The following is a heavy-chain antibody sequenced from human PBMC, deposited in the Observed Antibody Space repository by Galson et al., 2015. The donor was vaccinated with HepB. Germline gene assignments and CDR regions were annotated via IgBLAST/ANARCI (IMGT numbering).Heavy chain of an antibody. CDR2: ISSSSSYI. Sequence: SLRLSCAASGFTFSSYSMNWVRQAPGKGLEWVSSISSSSSYIYYADSVKGRFTISRDNAKNSLYLQMNSLRAEDTAVYYCAKASSATPRVSPFDYWGQGALVTVSS. CDR1: GFTFSSYS. J-gene: IGHJ4*02. V-gene: IGHV3-21*04. CDR3: AKASSATPRVSPFDY.